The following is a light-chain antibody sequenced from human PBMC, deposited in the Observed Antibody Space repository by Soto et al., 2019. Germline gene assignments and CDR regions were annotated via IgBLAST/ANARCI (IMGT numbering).Light chain of an antibody. CDR2: GAS. CDR1: QSVRGN. J-gene: IGKJ3*01. V-gene: IGKV3-15*01. CDR3: QQFDRWPPR. Sequence: EIVMTQSPATLSVSPGGAATLSCRASQSVRGNLAWYRQKPGQAPRLLIYGASTRATGIPARFSGTGSGTEFTLTISSLQSEDVAVYYCQQFDRWPPRFGPGTKVDIK.